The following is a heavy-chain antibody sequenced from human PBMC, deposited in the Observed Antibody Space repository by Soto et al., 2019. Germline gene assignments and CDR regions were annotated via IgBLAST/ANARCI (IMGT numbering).Heavy chain of an antibody. CDR2: IWYDGSNK. V-gene: IGHV3-33*01. D-gene: IGHD5-18*01. J-gene: IGHJ6*02. CDR1: GFTFSSYG. CDR3: ARSSRGGYSYGYIGDYYGMDV. Sequence: PGGSLRLSCAASGFTFSSYGMHWVRQAPGKGLEWVAVIWYDGSNKYYADSVKGRFTISRDNSKNTLHLQMNSLRAEDTAVYYCARSSRGGYSYGYIGDYYGMDVWGQGTTVTVSS.